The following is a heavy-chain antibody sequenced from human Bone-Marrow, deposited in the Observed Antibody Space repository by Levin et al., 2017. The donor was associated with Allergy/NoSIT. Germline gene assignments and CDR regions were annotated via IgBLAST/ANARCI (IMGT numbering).Heavy chain of an antibody. J-gene: IGHJ5*02. D-gene: IGHD6-19*01. CDR1: NNTYSNFG. V-gene: IGHV1-18*01. Sequence: ASVKVSCRAPNNTYSNFGISWVRQAPGQGPEWMGWISGHNDDTDYAQRFQGRVTLTRDTSTRTTYMELRGLRSDDTAVYYCARDRRSEAGTGWFDPWGQGTLVTVSS. CDR2: ISGHNDDT. CDR3: ARDRRSEAGTGWFDP.